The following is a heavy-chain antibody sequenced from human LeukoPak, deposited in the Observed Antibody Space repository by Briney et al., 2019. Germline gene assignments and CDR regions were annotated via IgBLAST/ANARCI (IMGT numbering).Heavy chain of an antibody. CDR1: GFTFSSYG. CDR2: IRYDGSNK. J-gene: IGHJ6*03. V-gene: IGHV3-30*02. CDR3: AKWKTASCSSTSCYPGYYYMDV. Sequence: GGSRRLSCAASGFTFSSYGMHWVRQAPGKGLEWVAFIRYDGSNKYYADSVKGRFTISRDNSKNTLYLQMNSLRAEDTAVYYCAKWKTASCSSTSCYPGYYYMDVWGKGTTVTISS. D-gene: IGHD2-2*01.